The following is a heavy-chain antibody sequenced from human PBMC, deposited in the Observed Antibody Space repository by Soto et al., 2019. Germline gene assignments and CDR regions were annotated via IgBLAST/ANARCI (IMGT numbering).Heavy chain of an antibody. Sequence: SETLSLTCTVSGVSISSGGYYWCWIRQHPGKGLEWIGYIYYSGSTYYNPSLKSRVTISVDTSKNQFSLKLSSVTAADTAVYYCARDTYYYDSSGYYHNWFDPWRHATLVTV. CDR3: ARDTYYYDSSGYYHNWFDP. V-gene: IGHV4-31*03. D-gene: IGHD3-22*01. CDR2: IYYSGST. CDR1: GVSISSGGYY. J-gene: IGHJ5*02.